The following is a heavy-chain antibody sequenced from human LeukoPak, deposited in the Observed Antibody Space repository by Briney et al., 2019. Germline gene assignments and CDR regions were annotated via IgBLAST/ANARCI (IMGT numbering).Heavy chain of an antibody. CDR1: GFTFSSYA. D-gene: IGHD3-3*01. Sequence: GGSLRLSCAASGFTFSSYAMSWVRQAPGKGLEWVSAISGSGGSTYYADSVKGRFTISRDNSKNTLYLQMNSLRAEDTAVYYCAKDLQPSSNFGVANYLDYWGQGTLVTVSS. J-gene: IGHJ4*02. CDR3: AKDLQPSSNFGVANYLDY. V-gene: IGHV3-23*01. CDR2: ISGSGGST.